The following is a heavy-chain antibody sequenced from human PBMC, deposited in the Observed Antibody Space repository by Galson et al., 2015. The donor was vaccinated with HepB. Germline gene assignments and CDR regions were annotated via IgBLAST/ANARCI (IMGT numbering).Heavy chain of an antibody. CDR1: GYTFTSYY. D-gene: IGHD2-15*01. Sequence: SVKVSCKASGYTFTSYYMHWVRQAPGQGLEWMGIINPSGGSTSYAQKFQGRVTMTRDTSTSTVYMELSSLRSEDTAVYYCARVYYSGGSCYRLDPWGQGTLVTVSS. V-gene: IGHV1-46*03. CDR3: ARVYYSGGSCYRLDP. CDR2: INPSGGST. J-gene: IGHJ5*02.